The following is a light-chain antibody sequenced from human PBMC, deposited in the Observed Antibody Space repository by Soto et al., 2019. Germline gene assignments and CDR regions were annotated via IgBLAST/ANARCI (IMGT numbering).Light chain of an antibody. Sequence: EIVLTQSPGTLSLSPGERATLSFMAIQSVSSSYLAWYQQKPGQAPRLLIYGASSRATGIPDRFSGSGSGTDFTLTISRLEPEDFAVYYCQQFGNSRQTFGQGTKVDIK. CDR3: QQFGNSRQT. J-gene: IGKJ1*01. CDR1: QSVSSSY. CDR2: GAS. V-gene: IGKV3-20*01.